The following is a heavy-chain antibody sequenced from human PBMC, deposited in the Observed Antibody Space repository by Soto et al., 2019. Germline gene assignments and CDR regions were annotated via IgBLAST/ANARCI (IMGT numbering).Heavy chain of an antibody. CDR2: ISGSGGST. CDR3: AKDLGVVPAGVNAFDI. D-gene: IGHD2-2*01. CDR1: GFTFSSYA. J-gene: IGHJ3*02. Sequence: GGSLRLSCAASGFTFSSYAMSWVRQAPGKGLEWVSAISGSGGSTYYADSVKGRFTISRDNSKNTLYLQMNSLRAEDTAVYYCAKDLGVVPAGVNAFDIWGQGTMVTVSS. V-gene: IGHV3-23*01.